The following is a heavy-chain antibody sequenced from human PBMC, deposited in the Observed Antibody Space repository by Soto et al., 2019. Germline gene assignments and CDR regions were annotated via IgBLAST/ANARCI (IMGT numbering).Heavy chain of an antibody. J-gene: IGHJ4*02. V-gene: IGHV3-23*01. Sequence: GGSLRLSCAASGFTFNNYAMSWVRQAPGKGLEWVSSISGSGSSTYYADSVKGRFTISRDNSKNTLYLQLNTLRAEDTAVYYCAKDQPGVAARFDYRGPGTLVTVSS. CDR3: AKDQPGVAARFDY. CDR1: GFTFNNYA. CDR2: ISGSGSST. D-gene: IGHD6-13*01.